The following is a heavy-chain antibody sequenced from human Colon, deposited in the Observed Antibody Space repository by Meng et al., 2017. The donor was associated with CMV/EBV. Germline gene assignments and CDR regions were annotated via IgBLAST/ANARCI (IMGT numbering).Heavy chain of an antibody. CDR1: GFTFSSYE. V-gene: IGHV3-48*03. CDR2: ITGSGNTV. Sequence: GESLKISCAASGFTFSSYEMNWVRQAPGKGLEWVSYITGSGNTVYYADSVRGRFTISRDNAKNSLYLQMNSLRAEDTATYYCTTDRVGAMFYTNPFDYWGQGTLVTVSS. J-gene: IGHJ4*02. D-gene: IGHD1-26*01. CDR3: TTDRVGAMFYTNPFDY.